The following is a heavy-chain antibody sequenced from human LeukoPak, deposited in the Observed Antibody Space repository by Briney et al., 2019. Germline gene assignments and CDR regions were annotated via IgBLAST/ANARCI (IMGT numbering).Heavy chain of an antibody. D-gene: IGHD3-9*01. CDR3: ARHDYDILTGYYWNFDY. V-gene: IGHV3-23*01. Sequence: GSLRLSCAASGFTFSSSAMSWVRQAPGKGLEWVSAISNNGGYTYYADSVQGRFTISRDNSKSTLCLQMNSLRAEDTAVYYCARHDYDILTGYYWNFDYWGQGTLVTVSS. CDR1: GFTFSSSA. J-gene: IGHJ4*02. CDR2: ISNNGGYT.